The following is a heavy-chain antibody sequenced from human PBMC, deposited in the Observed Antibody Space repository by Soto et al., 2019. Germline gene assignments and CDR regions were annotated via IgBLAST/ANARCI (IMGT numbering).Heavy chain of an antibody. D-gene: IGHD6-13*01. CDR2: IYIGGRN. V-gene: IGHV4-4*07. J-gene: IGHJ4*02. CDR3: ARGSSRWDY. CDR1: GGSISSFY. Sequence: SETRSRTWTVSGGSISSFYWSWIRQPAGKGLEWIGRIYIGGRNNYNPSLKSRVTMSVDTSKNQFSLRLSSVTAADTAMYYCARGSSRWDYWGQGTLVTVSS.